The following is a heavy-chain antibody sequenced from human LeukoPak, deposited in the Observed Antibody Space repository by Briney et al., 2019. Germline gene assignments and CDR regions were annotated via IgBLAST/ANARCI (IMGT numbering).Heavy chain of an antibody. J-gene: IGHJ5*02. CDR3: ARVWRDQPGHWFDP. V-gene: IGHV1-2*02. CDR2: INPNSGGT. D-gene: IGHD2-2*01. Sequence: GASVNVSCKASGYTFTGYYMHWVRQAPGQGLEWMGWINPNSGGTNYAQKFQGRVTMTRDTSISTAYMELSRLRSDDTAVYYCARVWRDQPGHWFDPWGQGTLVTVSS. CDR1: GYTFTGYY.